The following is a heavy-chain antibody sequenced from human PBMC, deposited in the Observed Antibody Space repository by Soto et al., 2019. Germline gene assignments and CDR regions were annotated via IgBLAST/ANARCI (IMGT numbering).Heavy chain of an antibody. D-gene: IGHD4-4*01. CDR2: IIPLFGTT. V-gene: IGHV1-69*01. CDR3: ARAPLRPSYTDYLI. J-gene: IGHJ4*02. CDR1: GGTFSTYT. Sequence: QVQLVQSGAEMKKPGSSVKVSCKASGGTFSTYTFNWVRQAPGQELEWMGGIIPLFGTTTYAQRFQGSVTITADESTTTAYMELTSLRSEDTALYYCARAPLRPSYTDYLIWGQGTLVTVS.